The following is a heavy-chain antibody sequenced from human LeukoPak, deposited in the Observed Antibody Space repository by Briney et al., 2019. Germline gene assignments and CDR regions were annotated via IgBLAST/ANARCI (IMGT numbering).Heavy chain of an antibody. CDR3: ARAQDVVPARPLDS. Sequence: SETLSLTCAVSGGSINNKNWWSWLRLPPGTGLEWIGEIFHSGTTNYNPSLKSRVTISIDRSQNHFSLTLTSVTAADTAVYYCARAQDVVPARPLDSWGQGTLVTVSS. CDR1: GGSINNKNW. V-gene: IGHV4-4*02. CDR2: IFHSGTT. D-gene: IGHD3-10*02. J-gene: IGHJ4*02.